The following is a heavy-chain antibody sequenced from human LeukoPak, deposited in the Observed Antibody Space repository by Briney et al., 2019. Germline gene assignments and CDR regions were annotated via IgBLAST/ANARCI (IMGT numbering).Heavy chain of an antibody. Sequence: GGSLRLSCAASGFTFSGYGMHWVRQAPGKGLEWVAFVRYDSSNKYYADSVKGRFTMSRDNAKNSLYLQMNSLRAEDTAVYYCARPVVAATTPDTFDIWGQGTMVTVSS. J-gene: IGHJ3*02. CDR1: GFTFSGYG. D-gene: IGHD2-15*01. CDR2: VRYDSSNK. V-gene: IGHV3-30*02. CDR3: ARPVVAATTPDTFDI.